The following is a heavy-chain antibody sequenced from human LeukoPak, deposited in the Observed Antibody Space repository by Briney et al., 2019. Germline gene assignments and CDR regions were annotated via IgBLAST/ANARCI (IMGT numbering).Heavy chain of an antibody. J-gene: IGHJ4*02. V-gene: IGHV3-74*01. D-gene: IGHD6-13*01. CDR3: ARSPRNPAAGTAFDY. CDR1: GFTFSSYW. Sequence: GGSLRLSCAASGFTFSSYWMHWVRQAPGKGLVWVSRINSDGSSTSYADSVKGRFTISRDNAKNTLYLQMNSLRAEDTAVYYCARSPRNPAAGTAFDYWGQGTLVTVSS. CDR2: INSDGSST.